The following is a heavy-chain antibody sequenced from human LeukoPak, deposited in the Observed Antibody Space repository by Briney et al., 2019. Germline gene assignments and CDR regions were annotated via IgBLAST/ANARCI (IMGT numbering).Heavy chain of an antibody. D-gene: IGHD2-15*01. V-gene: IGHV1-8*01. J-gene: IGHJ6*03. CDR2: MNPNSGNT. Sequence: GASVKVSCKASGYTFTSYDINWVRQATGQGLEWMGWMNPNSGNTGYAQKFQGRVTMTRNTSISTAYMELSSLRSEDTAVYYCARTNYSLRRYCSGGSCYAKTYYYYYMDVWGTGTTVTVSS. CDR1: GYTFTSYD. CDR3: ARTNYSLRRYCSGGSCYAKTYYYYYMDV.